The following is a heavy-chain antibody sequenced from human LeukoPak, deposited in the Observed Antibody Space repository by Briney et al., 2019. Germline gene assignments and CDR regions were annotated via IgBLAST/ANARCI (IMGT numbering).Heavy chain of an antibody. CDR1: GGSVSSNSYY. Sequence: PETLSLTCDVSGGSVSSNSYYWSWFRQPPGKGLEWIGYIHNNGGTSYNPSLKSRATISVHTSRNQFSLKLSSVTAADTAVYYCASVAELEIDHWGQGTLVTVSS. CDR2: IHNNGGT. J-gene: IGHJ5*02. CDR3: ASVAELEIDH. V-gene: IGHV4-61*01. D-gene: IGHD1-1*01.